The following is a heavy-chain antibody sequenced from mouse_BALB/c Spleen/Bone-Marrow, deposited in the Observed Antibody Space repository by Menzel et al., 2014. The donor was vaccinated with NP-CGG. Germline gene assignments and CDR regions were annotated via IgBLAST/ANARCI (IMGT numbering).Heavy chain of an antibody. Sequence: EVQGVESGGGLVQPGGSLKLSCAASGFTFSSYGMSWVRQTPDKRLELVATINSNGGSTYYPASVKGRFTVSRDNAKNALYLQMSSLKAEDTAMYYCARDYYGSSDYWGQGTTLTVSS. CDR2: INSNGGST. D-gene: IGHD1-1*01. CDR1: GFTFSSYG. CDR3: ARDYYGSSDY. V-gene: IGHV5-6-3*01. J-gene: IGHJ2*01.